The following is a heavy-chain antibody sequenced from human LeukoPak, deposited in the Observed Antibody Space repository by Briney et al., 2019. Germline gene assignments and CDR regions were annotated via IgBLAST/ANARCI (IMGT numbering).Heavy chain of an antibody. D-gene: IGHD5-12*01. CDR1: GFTFSSYG. J-gene: IGHJ4*02. Sequence: GGSLRLSCAASGFTFSSYGMHWVRQAPGKGLEWLSYISGSGRTKFYADSVKGRFSISRDNAKNTLYLQMNSLRAEDTALYHCARDSSRGYATDYWGQGTLVTVSS. V-gene: IGHV3-48*01. CDR3: ARDSSRGYATDY. CDR2: ISGSGRTK.